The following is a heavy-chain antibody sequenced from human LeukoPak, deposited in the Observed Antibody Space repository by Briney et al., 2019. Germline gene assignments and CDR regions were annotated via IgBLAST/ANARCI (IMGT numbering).Heavy chain of an antibody. CDR1: GITLSNYG. V-gene: IGHV3-23*01. D-gene: IGHD3-22*01. J-gene: IGHJ4*02. Sequence: PGGSLRLSCAVSGITLSNYGMTWVRRAPGKGLEWVAGIRGSGGGTNYADSVKGRFTISRDNPKNTLYLQMNSLRAEDTAVYFCAKRGVVIRVILVGFHKEAYYFDSWGQGALVTVSS. CDR3: AKRGVVIRVILVGFHKEAYYFDS. CDR2: IRGSGGGT.